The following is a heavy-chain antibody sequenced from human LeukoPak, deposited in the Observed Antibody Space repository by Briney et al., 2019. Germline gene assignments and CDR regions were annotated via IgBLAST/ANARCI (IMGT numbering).Heavy chain of an antibody. D-gene: IGHD2-15*01. CDR2: ISSSSSYT. CDR1: GFTFSDYY. CDR3: ARDAGCSGGSCYSGYYGMDV. J-gene: IGHJ6*02. Sequence: GGSLRLSCAASGFTFSDYYMSWIRQAPGKGLEWVSYISSSSSYTNYADSVKGRFSISRDNAKNSLYLQMNSLRAEDTAVYYCARDAGCSGGSCYSGYYGMDVWGQGTTVTVSS. V-gene: IGHV3-11*06.